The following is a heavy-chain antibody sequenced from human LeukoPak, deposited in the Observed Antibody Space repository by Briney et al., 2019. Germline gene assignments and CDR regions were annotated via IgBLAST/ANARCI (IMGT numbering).Heavy chain of an antibody. CDR2: IYYSGST. D-gene: IGHD3-3*01. J-gene: IGHJ3*02. V-gene: IGHV4-59*01. CDR3: AREYTYDFWSGYYRGVGAFDI. CDR1: GGSISSYY. Sequence: SETLSLTCTVSGGSISSYYWSWIRQPPGKGLEWIGYIYYSGSTNYNPSLKSRVTISVDTSKNQFSLKLSSVTAADTAVYYCAREYTYDFWSGYYRGVGAFDIWGQGTMVTVSS.